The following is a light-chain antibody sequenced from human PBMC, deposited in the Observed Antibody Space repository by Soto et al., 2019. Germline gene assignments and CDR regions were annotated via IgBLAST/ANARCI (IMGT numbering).Light chain of an antibody. CDR2: SAS. Sequence: DIQMTQSPSSVSASVGDTVIITCRASQDITTRLAWYQQKAGKAPQLLIYSASTLQPGLPPRFRGRGAGTDFTRTSTNLQHEYLTNYCCQHDRDFVTFGGGTKVEI. J-gene: IGKJ4*01. CDR3: QHDRDFVT. V-gene: IGKV1-12*01. CDR1: QDITTR.